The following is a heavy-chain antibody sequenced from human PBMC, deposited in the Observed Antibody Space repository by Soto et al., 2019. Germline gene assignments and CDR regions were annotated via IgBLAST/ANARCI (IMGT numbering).Heavy chain of an antibody. J-gene: IGHJ6*02. V-gene: IGHV3-30-3*01. D-gene: IGHD3-22*01. Sequence: SLRLSCAASGFTFSSYAMHWVRQAPGKGLEWVAVISYDGSNKYYADSVKGRFTISRDNSKNTLYLQMNSLRAEDTAVYYCARDGYYYDSSGYYYGYGMDVWGHGTTVTVPS. CDR3: ARDGYYYDSSGYYYGYGMDV. CDR2: ISYDGSNK. CDR1: GFTFSSYA.